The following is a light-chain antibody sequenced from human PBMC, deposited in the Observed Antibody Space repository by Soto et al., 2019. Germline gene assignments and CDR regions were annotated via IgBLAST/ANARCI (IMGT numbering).Light chain of an antibody. J-gene: IGKJ2*01. V-gene: IGKV3-20*01. Sequence: EIVLTQSPGTLSLSPGERATLSCRASQSVRSNYLAWYQQKPGQAPRLLIYGASSRATGIPARFSGTGSGTAFTLTISRLEPEDFAVYYCQQYGGSPYTFGQGTKLEIK. CDR1: QSVRSNY. CDR2: GAS. CDR3: QQYGGSPYT.